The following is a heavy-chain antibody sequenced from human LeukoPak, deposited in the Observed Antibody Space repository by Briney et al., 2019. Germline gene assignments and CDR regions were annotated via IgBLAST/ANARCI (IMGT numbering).Heavy chain of an antibody. J-gene: IGHJ4*02. CDR2: IYYSGST. CDR3: ARMGSSWSRFDY. CDR1: GFTFSDYY. D-gene: IGHD6-13*01. Sequence: GSLRLSCAASGFTFSDYYMSWIRQAPGKGLEWIGYIYYSGSTHYNPSLKSRVTISVDTSKNQFSLKLSSVTAADTAVYYCARMGSSWSRFDYWGQGTLVSVSS. V-gene: IGHV4-59*01.